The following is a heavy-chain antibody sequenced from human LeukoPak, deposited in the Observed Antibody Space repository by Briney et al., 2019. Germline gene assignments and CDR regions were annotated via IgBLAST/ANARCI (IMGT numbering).Heavy chain of an antibody. Sequence: GGSLRLSCAASGFTFSSCAMTWVRQAPGKGLEWVSAIIASGGTTYYADSVKGRFTISRDNSKNTLYLQMNSLRAEDTAVYYCARGLWFGELLPPLHYWGQGTLVTVSS. CDR3: ARGLWFGELLPPLHY. CDR2: IIASGGTT. V-gene: IGHV3-23*01. D-gene: IGHD3-10*01. CDR1: GFTFSSCA. J-gene: IGHJ4*02.